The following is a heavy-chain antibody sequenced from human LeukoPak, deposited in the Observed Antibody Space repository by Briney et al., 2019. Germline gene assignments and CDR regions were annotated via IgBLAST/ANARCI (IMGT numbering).Heavy chain of an antibody. CDR2: INVEGDYI. Sequence: PGGSLRLSCAASGFSVSGFWMHWVRQGPGKELVWVARINVEGDYIDYAESVRGRFTISRDSAKNTLYLQMNSVRAEDTAVYSCARDLTAPYDHWGQGTLVTVPS. D-gene: IGHD3-22*01. CDR3: ARDLTAPYDH. CDR1: GFSVSGFW. V-gene: IGHV3-74*01. J-gene: IGHJ4*02.